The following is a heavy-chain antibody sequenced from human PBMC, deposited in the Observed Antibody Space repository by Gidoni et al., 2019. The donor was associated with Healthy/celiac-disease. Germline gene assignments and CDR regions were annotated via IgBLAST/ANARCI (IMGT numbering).Heavy chain of an antibody. D-gene: IGHD2-2*01. Sequence: EVQLVESGGGLVQPGGSLRLSCSASGFPFSSYAMHWVRQAPGKGLEYVSAISSNGDSTYYADSVKGRFTISRDNSKNTLYLQMSSLRAEDTAVYYCVKGYCSSSSCYNWFDPWGQGTLVTVSS. CDR1: GFPFSSYA. V-gene: IGHV3-64D*06. CDR2: ISSNGDST. CDR3: VKGYCSSSSCYNWFDP. J-gene: IGHJ5*02.